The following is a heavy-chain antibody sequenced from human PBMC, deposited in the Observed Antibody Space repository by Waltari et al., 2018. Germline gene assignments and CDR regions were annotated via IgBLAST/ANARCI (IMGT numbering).Heavy chain of an antibody. J-gene: IGHJ6*02. CDR2: IFSGGDT. CDR1: GFTVRNNY. D-gene: IGHD2-2*01. CDR3: TRTLVPADPPRAMDV. Sequence: VQLVESGGDLIQPGGSLRLSCAASGFTVRNNYMAWVRQAPGTGRECVSVIFSGGDTYYADSVKGRFTISRDSSRNTLHLQMNSLRVEDTAVYYCTRTLVPADPPRAMDVWGQGTVVSVSS. V-gene: IGHV3-53*01.